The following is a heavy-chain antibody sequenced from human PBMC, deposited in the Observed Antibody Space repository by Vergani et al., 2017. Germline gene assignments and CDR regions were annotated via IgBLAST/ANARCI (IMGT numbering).Heavy chain of an antibody. CDR2: IYYSGST. V-gene: IGHV4-39*01. CDR1: GGSISSSSYY. CDR3: ARRGDYDSGGDYYGMDV. Sequence: QLQLQESGPGLVKPSETLSLTCTVSGGSISSSSYYWGWIRQPPGKGLEWIGSIYYSGSTYYNPSLKSRVTISVDTSKNQFSLKLSSVTAADTAVYYCARRGDYDSGGDYYGMDVWGQGTTVTVSS. J-gene: IGHJ6*02. D-gene: IGHD3-22*01.